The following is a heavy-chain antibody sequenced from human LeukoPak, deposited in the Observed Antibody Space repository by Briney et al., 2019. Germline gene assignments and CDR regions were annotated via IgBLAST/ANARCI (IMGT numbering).Heavy chain of an antibody. CDR3: ARDPGYCSGGSCYSDAFDI. CDR1: GFTFSSYW. Sequence: GSLRLSCAASGFTFSSYWMSWVRQAPGKGLEWIGSMYYSGSTYYNPSLKSRVTISINTSKNQFSLKLTSVTAADTAVYYCARDPGYCSGGSCYSDAFDIWGQGTMVTVSS. CDR2: MYYSGST. J-gene: IGHJ3*02. V-gene: IGHV4-39*07. D-gene: IGHD2-15*01.